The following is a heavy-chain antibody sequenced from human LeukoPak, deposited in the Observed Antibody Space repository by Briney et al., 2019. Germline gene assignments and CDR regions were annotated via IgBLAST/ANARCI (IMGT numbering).Heavy chain of an antibody. D-gene: IGHD2-2*01. V-gene: IGHV1-18*01. CDR2: ISAYNGNT. Sequence: ASVKVSCKASGYTFTSYGISWVRQAPGQGLEWMGWISAYNGNTNYAQKLQGRVTMTTDTSTSTAYMELRSLRSDDTAVYYCASNNGGYCSSTSCIDWFDPWGQGTLVTVSS. CDR1: GYTFTSYG. J-gene: IGHJ5*02. CDR3: ASNNGGYCSSTSCIDWFDP.